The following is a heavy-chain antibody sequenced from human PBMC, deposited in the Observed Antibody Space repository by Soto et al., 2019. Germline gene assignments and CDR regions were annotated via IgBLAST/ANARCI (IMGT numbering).Heavy chain of an antibody. CDR3: ARLAPYSSGPGGWFDP. CDR2: IYYSGST. V-gene: IGHV4-59*01. Sequence: QVQLQESGPGLVKPSETLSLTCTVSGGSISSYYWSWIRQPPGKGLEWIGYIYYSGSTNYNPSLKSRVTISVDTSKNQFSLKLSSVTAADTAVYYCARLAPYSSGPGGWFDPWGQGTLVTVSS. J-gene: IGHJ5*02. CDR1: GGSISSYY. D-gene: IGHD6-19*01.